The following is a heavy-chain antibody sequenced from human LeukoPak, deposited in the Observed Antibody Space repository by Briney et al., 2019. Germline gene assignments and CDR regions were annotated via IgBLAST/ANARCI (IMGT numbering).Heavy chain of an antibody. CDR2: IKQGGSEK. Sequence: GGSLRLSCAASGFTFSSYWTSWVRQAPGKGLEWVANIKQGGSEKYYVDSVKGRFTISRDNAKNSLYLQMNSLRAEDTAVYYCAKTLKDRYYDFWSGYYHYYYYMDVWGKGTTVTVSS. V-gene: IGHV3-7*01. CDR1: GFTFSSYW. CDR3: AKTLKDRYYDFWSGYYHYYYYMDV. D-gene: IGHD3-3*01. J-gene: IGHJ6*03.